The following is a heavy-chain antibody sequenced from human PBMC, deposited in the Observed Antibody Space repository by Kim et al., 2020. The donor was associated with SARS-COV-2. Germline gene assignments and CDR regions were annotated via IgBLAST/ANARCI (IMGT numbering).Heavy chain of an antibody. J-gene: IGHJ4*02. D-gene: IGHD3-22*01. CDR3: AKDGTYYYDSSGYQLDY. Sequence: GGSLRLSCAASGFTFSSYAMNWVRQAPGKGLEWVSTIRDSGDSTDYADSVRGRFTISRDNSKNTLFLQMNGLRAEDTAVYYCAKDGTYYYDSSGYQLDYWGQGTLVTVSS. CDR2: IRDSGDST. CDR1: GFTFSSYA. V-gene: IGHV3-23*01.